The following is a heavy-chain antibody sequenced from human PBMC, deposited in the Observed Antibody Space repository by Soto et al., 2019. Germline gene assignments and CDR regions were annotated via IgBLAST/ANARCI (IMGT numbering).Heavy chain of an antibody. D-gene: IGHD2-21*02. V-gene: IGHV3-30*18. CDR1: GFIFNVFT. Sequence: QVQLVESGGGVVQPGRSLRIACTSSGFIFNVFTMHWVRQAPGKGLEWVAGTSSDGSNKYYADSVKGRFTIPRDTPKNPPPPHMTSLIPEDTAVYSRANDGVTCASVSPVDSWGQGTLVSVYS. J-gene: IGHJ4*02. CDR3: ANDGVTCASVSPVDS. CDR2: TSSDGSNK.